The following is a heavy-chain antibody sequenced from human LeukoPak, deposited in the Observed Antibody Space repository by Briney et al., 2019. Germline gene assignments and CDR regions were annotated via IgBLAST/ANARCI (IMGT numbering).Heavy chain of an antibody. Sequence: ASVKVSCKASGYTFTGYYMHWVRQAPGQGLEWMGWINPNSGGTNYAQKFQGRVTMTRDTSISTAYMELSRLRSDDTAVYYRARRGYSYGKIYYYYYMDVWGKGTTVTVSS. V-gene: IGHV1-2*02. CDR1: GYTFTGYY. CDR2: INPNSGGT. J-gene: IGHJ6*03. CDR3: ARRGYSYGKIYYYYYMDV. D-gene: IGHD5-18*01.